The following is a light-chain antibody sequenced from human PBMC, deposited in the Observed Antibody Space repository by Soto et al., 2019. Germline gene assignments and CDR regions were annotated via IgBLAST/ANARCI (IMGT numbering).Light chain of an antibody. V-gene: IGLV2-11*01. CDR3: SSYTSSSTLFYV. CDR1: GSDVGAYNY. Sequence: QSALTQPRSVSGSPGQSVTISCTGTGSDVGAYNYVSWYQQHPGKAPRLMIYDVTKRPSGVPDRFSGSKSGNTASLTISGLQAEDEADYYCSSYTSSSTLFYVFGTGTKLTVL. J-gene: IGLJ1*01. CDR2: DVT.